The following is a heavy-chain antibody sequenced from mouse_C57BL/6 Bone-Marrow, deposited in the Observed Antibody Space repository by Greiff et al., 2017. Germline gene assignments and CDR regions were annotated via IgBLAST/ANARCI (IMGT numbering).Heavy chain of an antibody. Sequence: QVQLKQPGAELVMPGASVKLSCKASGYTFTSYWMHWVKQRPGQGLEWIGEIDPSDSYTNYNQKFKGKSTLTVDKSSSTAYMQLSSLTSEDSAVYYCARRDYYGSSPFYFDYWGQGTTLTVSS. V-gene: IGHV1-69*01. CDR1: GYTFTSYW. D-gene: IGHD1-1*01. J-gene: IGHJ2*01. CDR2: IDPSDSYT. CDR3: ARRDYYGSSPFYFDY.